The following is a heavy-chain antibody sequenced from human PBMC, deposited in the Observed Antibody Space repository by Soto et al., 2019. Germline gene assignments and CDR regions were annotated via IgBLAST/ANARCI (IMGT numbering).Heavy chain of an antibody. CDR2: ISYDGSDN. V-gene: IGHV3-30-3*01. CDR3: ARDGTTTTAAGFDH. D-gene: IGHD6-13*01. J-gene: IGHJ4*02. CDR1: GFTLGSYA. Sequence: SLRLSCEVSGFTLGSYAMHWVRQAPGKGLEWVSVISYDGSDNYYADSVKGRFTISRDNSKNTLYLHMNSLRPEDTAVYYCARDGTTTTAAGFDHWGQGTLVTVS.